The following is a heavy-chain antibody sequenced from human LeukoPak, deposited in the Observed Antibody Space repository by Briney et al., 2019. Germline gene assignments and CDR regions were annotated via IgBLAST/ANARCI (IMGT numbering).Heavy chain of an antibody. CDR2: FDPEDGET. V-gene: IGHV1-24*01. Sequence: ASVKVSCKVSGYTLTELSMHWVRQAPGKGLEWMGGFDPEDGETIYAQKFQGRVTMTEDTSTDTAYMELSSLRSEDTAVYYCATSRLTVTTFFMDYWGQGTLVTVSS. J-gene: IGHJ4*02. D-gene: IGHD4-17*01. CDR1: GYTLTELS. CDR3: ATSRLTVTTFFMDY.